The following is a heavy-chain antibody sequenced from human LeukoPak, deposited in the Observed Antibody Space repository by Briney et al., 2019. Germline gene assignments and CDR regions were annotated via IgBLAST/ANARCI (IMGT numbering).Heavy chain of an antibody. CDR1: GFTFSSYT. CDR3: AKCGSIAALTYLDF. J-gene: IGHJ4*02. V-gene: IGHV3-23*01. D-gene: IGHD6-6*01. Sequence: PGGSLRISCAASGFTFSSYTLNWVRQAPGKGLEWVSGISGAGGSTYYADSVQGRFTISRDNSKDTLYLQMNSLRVEDTAVHYCAKCGSIAALTYLDFWGQGTLVTVSS. CDR2: ISGAGGST.